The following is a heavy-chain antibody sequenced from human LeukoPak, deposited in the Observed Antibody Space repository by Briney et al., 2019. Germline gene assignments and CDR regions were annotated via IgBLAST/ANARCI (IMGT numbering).Heavy chain of an antibody. CDR1: GGTFSSYA. CDR3: ARGGGALNWGLPPIFDY. V-gene: IGHV1-69*13. Sequence: SVKVSCKASGGTFSSYAISWVRQAPGQGLEWMGGIIPIFGTANYAQKFQGRVTITADESTSTAYMEPSSLRSEDTAVYYCARGGGALNWGLPPIFDYWGQGTLVTVSS. D-gene: IGHD7-27*01. J-gene: IGHJ4*02. CDR2: IIPIFGTA.